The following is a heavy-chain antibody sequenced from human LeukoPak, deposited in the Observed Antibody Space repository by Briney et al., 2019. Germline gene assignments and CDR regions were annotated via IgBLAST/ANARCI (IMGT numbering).Heavy chain of an antibody. CDR1: GGTFSSYA. CDR2: IIPILGIA. V-gene: IGHV1-69*04. D-gene: IGHD3-10*01. J-gene: IGHJ6*02. Sequence: ASVKVSCKASGGTFSSYAISWVQQAPGQGLEWMGRIIPILGIANYAQKFQGRVTITADKSTSTAYMELSSLRSEDTAVYYCAAEEVRGVLDGMDVWGQGTTVTVSS. CDR3: AAEEVRGVLDGMDV.